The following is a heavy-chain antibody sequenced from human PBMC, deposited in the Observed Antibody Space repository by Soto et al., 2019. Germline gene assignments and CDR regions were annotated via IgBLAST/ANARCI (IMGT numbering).Heavy chain of an antibody. CDR3: AAGGGLPRYY. Sequence: PSETQSLTCTVSGATIRRYDWSWIRQSPGKGLEWIGYIYHSGSTYYNPSLKSRVTISVDRSKNQFSLKLSSVTAADTAVYYCAAGGGLPRYYWGQGTLVTVSS. CDR2: IYHSGST. D-gene: IGHD5-12*01. CDR1: GATIRRYD. J-gene: IGHJ4*02. V-gene: IGHV4-59*04.